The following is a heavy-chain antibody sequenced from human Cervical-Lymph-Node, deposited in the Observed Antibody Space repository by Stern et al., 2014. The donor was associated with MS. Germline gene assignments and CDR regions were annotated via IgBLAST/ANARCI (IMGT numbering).Heavy chain of an antibody. V-gene: IGHV3-9*01. D-gene: IGHD2-2*01. CDR3: AKDRVQLLFPSYGMDV. CDR2: ISWNSGSI. Sequence: QLVESGGGLVQPGRSLRLSCAASGFTFDDYAMHWVRQAPGKGLEWVSGISWNSGSIGYADSVKGRFTISRDNAKNSLCLQMNSLRPEDTALYYCAKDRVQLLFPSYGMDVWGQGTTVTVSS. CDR1: GFTFDDYA. J-gene: IGHJ6*02.